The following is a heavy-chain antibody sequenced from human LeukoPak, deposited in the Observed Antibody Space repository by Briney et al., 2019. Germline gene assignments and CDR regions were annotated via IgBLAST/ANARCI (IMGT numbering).Heavy chain of an antibody. J-gene: IGHJ4*02. CDR2: IYSGGST. CDR3: ASNGVNSGSFLQLDY. CDR1: GFTVSTSY. Sequence: GGSLRLSCAASGFTVSTSYQSWVRQAPGKGLEWVSVIYSGGSTYSADSVKGRFTISRDNSKNTLYLQMNSLRAEDTAVYSCASNGVNSGSFLQLDYWGQGTLVTVSS. D-gene: IGHD1-26*01. V-gene: IGHV3-66*02.